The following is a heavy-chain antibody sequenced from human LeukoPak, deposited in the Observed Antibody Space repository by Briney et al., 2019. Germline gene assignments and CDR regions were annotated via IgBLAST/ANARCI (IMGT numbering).Heavy chain of an antibody. J-gene: IGHJ6*02. CDR1: GFTFTSSA. CDR2: NVVGSGNT. Sequence: SVKVSCKASGFTFTSSAMQWVRQARGQRLEWIGWNVVGSGNTNYAQKFQERVTITRDMSTSTAYMELSSLRSEDTAVYYCAAGRKVGPSSYYYYYGMDVWGQGTTVTVSS. V-gene: IGHV1-58*02. CDR3: AAGRKVGPSSYYYYYGMDV. D-gene: IGHD6-6*01.